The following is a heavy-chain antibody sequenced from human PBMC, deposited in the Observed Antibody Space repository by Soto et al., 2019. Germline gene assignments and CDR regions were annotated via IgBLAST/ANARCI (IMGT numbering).Heavy chain of an antibody. CDR3: AREIFY. V-gene: IGHV3-11*04. CDR1: GFPFNEYY. J-gene: IGHJ4*02. CDR2: MSDIGGHT. D-gene: IGHD3-3*01. Sequence: PGGSLRLSCAASGFPFNEYYMSWVREAPGKGLEFVSYMSDIGGHTDYSDSVKGRFTISRDNSKNSLYLQMNSLRAEDTAVYYCAREIFYWGQGTLVTVSS.